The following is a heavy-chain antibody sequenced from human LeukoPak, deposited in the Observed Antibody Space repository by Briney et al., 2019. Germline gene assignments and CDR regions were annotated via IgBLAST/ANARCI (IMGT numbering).Heavy chain of an antibody. D-gene: IGHD2-21*02. CDR1: GGTFSSYA. CDR2: IIPIFGTA. J-gene: IGHJ6*02. V-gene: IGHV1-69*13. Sequence: ASVKVSCKASGGTFSSYAISWVRQAPGQGLEWMGGIIPIFGTANYAQKFQGRVTITADESTSTAYMELSSLRSEGTAVYYCARGLAYCGGDCYSESSYYYYGMDVWGQETTVTVSS. CDR3: ARGLAYCGGDCYSESSYYYYGMDV.